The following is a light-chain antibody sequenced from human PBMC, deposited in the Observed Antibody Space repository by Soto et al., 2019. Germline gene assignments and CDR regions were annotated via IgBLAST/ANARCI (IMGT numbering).Light chain of an antibody. CDR3: QQYVGAPWT. CDR2: GAN. V-gene: IGKV3-20*01. Sequence: EIVLTQSPGTLSVSPGERAALSCKASQSVTSNYLAWYQQRPGQAPRLLIYGANRRATGSPDRLTGSGSGTDFNLTISSLEPEDSGLYYCQQYVGAPWTFGQGTRVEIK. J-gene: IGKJ1*01. CDR1: QSVTSNY.